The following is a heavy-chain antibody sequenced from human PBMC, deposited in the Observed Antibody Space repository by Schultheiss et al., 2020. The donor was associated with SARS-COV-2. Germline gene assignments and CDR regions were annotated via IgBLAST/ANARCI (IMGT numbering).Heavy chain of an antibody. CDR2: IRSKANSYAT. D-gene: IGHD3-3*01. CDR1: GFTFSGSA. V-gene: IGHV3-73*01. J-gene: IGHJ6*02. CDR3: IIIEGFGVGYYGMDV. Sequence: GGSLRLSCAASGFTFSGSAMHWVRQASGKGLEWVGRIRSKANSYATAYAASVKGRFTISRDDSKNTAYLQMNSLKTEDTAVYYCIIIEGFGVGYYGMDVWGQGTTVTVSS.